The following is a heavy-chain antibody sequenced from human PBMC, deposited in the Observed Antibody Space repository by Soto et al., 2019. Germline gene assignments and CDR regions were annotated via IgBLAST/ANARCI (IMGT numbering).Heavy chain of an antibody. Sequence: GGSLRLSCAASDSTIRRYAMSWVRQAPGKGLEWVSGITGNSARIYYADSVQGRFSISRDNPKNSLFLEMNSLRVEDTAVYYCARDSDCHSTSCFFPPHVWGQGTTVTVSS. J-gene: IGHJ6*02. CDR1: DSTIRRYA. V-gene: IGHV3-21*06. CDR3: ARDSDCHSTSCFFPPHV. CDR2: ITGNSARI. D-gene: IGHD2-2*01.